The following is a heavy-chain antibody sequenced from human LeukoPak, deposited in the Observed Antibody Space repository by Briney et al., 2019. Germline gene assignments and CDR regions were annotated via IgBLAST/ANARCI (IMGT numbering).Heavy chain of an antibody. Sequence: GGSLRLSCAASGFTFSSYSMNWVRQAPGKGLEWVSYISSSSSTMYYADSVKGRFTISRDNAKNSLYLQMNSLRDEDTAVYYCARVLREWELLGWFDPWGQGTLVTVPS. CDR1: GFTFSSYS. CDR3: ARVLREWELLGWFDP. V-gene: IGHV3-48*02. J-gene: IGHJ5*02. CDR2: ISSSSSTM. D-gene: IGHD1-26*01.